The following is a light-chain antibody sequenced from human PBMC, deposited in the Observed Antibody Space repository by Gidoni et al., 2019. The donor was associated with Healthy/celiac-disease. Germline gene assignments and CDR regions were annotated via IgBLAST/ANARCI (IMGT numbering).Light chain of an antibody. CDR3: LQDYNYPWT. Sequence: AIQMTQSPSSRSASVGDRVTITCRASQGIRNDLGWYQQKPGKAPKLLIYAASSLQSGVPSRFSGSGSGTDFTLTISSLQPDDFATYYCLQDYNYPWTFGQGTKLEIK. CDR2: AAS. V-gene: IGKV1-6*01. J-gene: IGKJ2*02. CDR1: QGIRND.